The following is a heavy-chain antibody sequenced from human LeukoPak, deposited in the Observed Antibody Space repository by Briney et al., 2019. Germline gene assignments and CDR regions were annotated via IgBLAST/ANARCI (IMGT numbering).Heavy chain of an antibody. Sequence: PSETLSLTCTVSGGSISSSSYYWGWIRQPPGKGLEWIGSIYYSGSTYYNPSLKSRVTISVDTSKNQFSLKLSSVTAADTAVYYCASVLWEEVDYWGQGTLVTVSS. CDR2: IYYSGST. J-gene: IGHJ4*02. D-gene: IGHD1-26*01. CDR1: GGSISSSSYY. CDR3: ASVLWEEVDY. V-gene: IGHV4-39*07.